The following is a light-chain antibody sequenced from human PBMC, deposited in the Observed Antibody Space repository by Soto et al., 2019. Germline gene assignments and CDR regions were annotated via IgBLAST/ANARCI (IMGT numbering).Light chain of an antibody. J-gene: IGKJ4*01. CDR1: QSVSSN. CDR3: QQYNNWPLLT. V-gene: IGKV3D-15*01. CDR2: DAS. Sequence: EIVMTQSPATLSVSPGERANLSCRASQSVSSNLAWYQQKPGQAPSLLIYDASTRATGIPARFSGSGSGTEFTLTISSLQSEDFAVYYCQQYNNWPLLTFGGGTKVEIK.